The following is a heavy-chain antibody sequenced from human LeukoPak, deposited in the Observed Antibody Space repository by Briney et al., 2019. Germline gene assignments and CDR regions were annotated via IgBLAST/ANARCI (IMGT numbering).Heavy chain of an antibody. CDR1: GFTFSSYG. CDR3: ASIAKSYPLDY. J-gene: IGHJ4*02. D-gene: IGHD1-26*01. CDR2: IGSSSSYI. Sequence: GESLKISCAASGFTFSSYGMHWVRQAPGKGLEWVSSIGSSSSYIYYADSVKGRFTISRDNAKNPLYLQMNSLRAEDTAVYYCASIAKSYPLDYWGQGTLVTVSS. V-gene: IGHV3-21*01.